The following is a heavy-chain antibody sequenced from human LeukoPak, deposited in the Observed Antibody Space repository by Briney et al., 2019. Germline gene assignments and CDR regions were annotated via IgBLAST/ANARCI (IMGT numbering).Heavy chain of an antibody. J-gene: IGHJ4*02. D-gene: IGHD3-22*01. CDR1: GFTFSDYG. CDR2: IWYDGSNK. CDR3: VRELPPVVKYYFDY. Sequence: GRSLRLSCAASGFTFSDYGMHWVRQAPGKGLEWVAVIWYDGSNKYYADSVKGPFTISRDNSRNTLYLQMNSLRAEDTAVYYCVRELPPVVKYYFDYWGPGTLVTVSS. V-gene: IGHV3-33*01.